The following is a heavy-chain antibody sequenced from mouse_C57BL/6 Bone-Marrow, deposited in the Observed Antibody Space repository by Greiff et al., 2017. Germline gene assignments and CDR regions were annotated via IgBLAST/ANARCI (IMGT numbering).Heavy chain of an antibody. V-gene: IGHV14-4*01. CDR3: SSFDGDYFDY. J-gene: IGHJ2*01. CDR2: IDPDIGDT. CDR1: GFNFNDDY. Sequence: VQLQQSGAELVRPGASVKLSCTASGFNFNDDYIHWVKQRPEQGLEWIGWIDPDIGDTEYASKFQGKATITSDTSSNTAYLQLSSLTSEDAAVYYCSSFDGDYFDYWGQGTPLTVAS. D-gene: IGHD2-3*01.